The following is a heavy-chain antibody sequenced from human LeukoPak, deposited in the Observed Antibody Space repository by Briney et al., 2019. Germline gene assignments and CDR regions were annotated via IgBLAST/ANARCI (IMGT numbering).Heavy chain of an antibody. CDR1: GGSISSSSYY. V-gene: IGHV4-39*01. J-gene: IGHJ4*02. CDR2: IYYSGST. D-gene: IGHD5-18*01. Sequence: KPSETLSLTCTVSGGSISSSSYYWGWIRQPPGKGLEWIGSIYYSGSTYYNPSLKCRVTISVDTSKNQFSLKLSSVTAADTAVYYCARLGYSYGQVDYWGQGTLVTVSS. CDR3: ARLGYSYGQVDY.